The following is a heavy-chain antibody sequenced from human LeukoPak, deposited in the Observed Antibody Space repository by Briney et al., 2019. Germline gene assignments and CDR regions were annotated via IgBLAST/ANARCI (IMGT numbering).Heavy chain of an antibody. CDR1: DGSFTNYD. D-gene: IGHD6-6*01. J-gene: IGHJ4*02. CDR2: VHYSGTT. V-gene: IGHV4-59*01. CDR3: ARGSSYFDY. Sequence: SETLSLTCTVSDGSFTNYDWSWVRQTPGKGLEFIGHVHYSGTTNYNPSLRSRVTISIDTSKNQFSLKLSSVTAADTAVYYCARGSSYFDYWGQGTLVTVSS.